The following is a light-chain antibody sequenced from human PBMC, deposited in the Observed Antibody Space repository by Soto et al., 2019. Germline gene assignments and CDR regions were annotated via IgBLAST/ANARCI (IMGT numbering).Light chain of an antibody. V-gene: IGKV3-11*01. CDR2: DAS. CDR3: QQRSQWPLT. J-gene: IGKJ4*01. Sequence: EIVLTQSPATLSLSPGERATLSCGASLSVDTYLAWYQHKHGQAPRLLIYDASRRSTGIPARFSGSGSGPDFTLTISSLEPEDFAVYYCQQRSQWPLTFGGGTQEEI. CDR1: LSVDTY.